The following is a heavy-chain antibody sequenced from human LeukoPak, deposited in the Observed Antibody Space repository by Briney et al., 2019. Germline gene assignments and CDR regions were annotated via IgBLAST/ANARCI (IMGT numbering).Heavy chain of an antibody. CDR3: ARVPNYYYYYYMDV. J-gene: IGHJ6*03. Sequence: GGSLRLSCAASGFTVSSNYMSWVRQAPGKGLEWVSVIYSGGSTYYADSVKGRFTISRDNSKNTLYLQMNSLRAEDTAVYYCARVPNYYYYYYMDVWGKGTTVTVSS. V-gene: IGHV3-53*01. CDR1: GFTVSSNY. CDR2: IYSGGST. D-gene: IGHD4/OR15-4a*01.